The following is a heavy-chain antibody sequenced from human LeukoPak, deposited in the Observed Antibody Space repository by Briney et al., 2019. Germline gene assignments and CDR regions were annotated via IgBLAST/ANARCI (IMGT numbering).Heavy chain of an antibody. D-gene: IGHD2-15*01. CDR2: INYGGIT. V-gene: IGHV4-34*01. CDR1: DGSLSGSY. CDR3: PRQKPSTFRQYGRGRPFDY. Sequence: SETLSLTCGVSDGSLSGSYWTWIRQAPGKGLEWIGDINYGGITNYDPSLKSRVTISVDTSTNQFSLRLTSVTAADTAVYYCPRQKPSTFRQYGRGRPFDYWGQGTLVTVSS. J-gene: IGHJ4*02.